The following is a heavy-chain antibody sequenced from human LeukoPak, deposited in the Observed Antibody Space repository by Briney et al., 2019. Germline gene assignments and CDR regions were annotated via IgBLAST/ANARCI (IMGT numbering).Heavy chain of an antibody. V-gene: IGHV3-15*01. CDR3: TTDEGGFLGYFDY. Sequence: TGGSLRLSCTASGFTFGDYAMSWVRQAPGKGLEWVGRVKSKTDGGATDYAAPVKGRFTLSRDDSKNTLYLQMNSLKTDDTAVYYCTTDEGGFLGYFDYWGQGTLVTVSS. J-gene: IGHJ4*02. CDR2: VKSKTDGGAT. CDR1: GFTFGDYA. D-gene: IGHD3-16*01.